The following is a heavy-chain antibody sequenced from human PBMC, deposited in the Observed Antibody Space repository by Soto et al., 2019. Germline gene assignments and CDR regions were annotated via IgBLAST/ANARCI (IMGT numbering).Heavy chain of an antibody. Sequence: QVQLLESGPGLVKPSQTLSLICNVSGASISSGGYYWSWIRQRPGGGLEWLGFIYYSGISHYNRSLKSRATIAVDTSKNQFSLKLISVTAADTAVYYCARTEWIQLWFEYWGQGALVTVS. V-gene: IGHV4-31*03. J-gene: IGHJ4*02. CDR1: GASISSGGYY. CDR2: IYYSGIS. CDR3: ARTEWIQLWFEY. D-gene: IGHD5-18*01.